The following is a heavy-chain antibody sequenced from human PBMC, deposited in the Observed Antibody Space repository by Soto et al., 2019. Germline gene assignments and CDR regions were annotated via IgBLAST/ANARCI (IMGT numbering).Heavy chain of an antibody. D-gene: IGHD1-7*01. V-gene: IGHV5-51*01. Sequence: GESLKISCKGSGYSFTCYLIGLVRQMPGKGLEWMGIIYPGDSDTRYSPSFQGQVTISADKSISTAYLQWSSLKASDTAMYYCARLHWNYALDYWGQGTLVTVSS. J-gene: IGHJ4*02. CDR1: GYSFTCYL. CDR3: ARLHWNYALDY. CDR2: IYPGDSDT.